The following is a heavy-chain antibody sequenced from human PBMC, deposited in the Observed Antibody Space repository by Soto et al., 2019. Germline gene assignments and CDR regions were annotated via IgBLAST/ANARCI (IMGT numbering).Heavy chain of an antibody. J-gene: IGHJ4*02. V-gene: IGHV3-9*01. D-gene: IGHD2-21*01. CDR3: AKAVLAYCGGDCYRPLDY. Sequence: HWVRQAPGKGLEWVSGISWNSGSIGYADSVKGRFTISRDNAKNSLYLQMNSLRAEDTALYYCAKAVLAYCGGDCYRPLDYWGQGTLVTVSS. CDR2: ISWNSGSI.